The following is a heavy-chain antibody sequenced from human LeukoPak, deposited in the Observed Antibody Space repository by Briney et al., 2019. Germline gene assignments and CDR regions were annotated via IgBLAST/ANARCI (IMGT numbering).Heavy chain of an antibody. CDR2: IYYSGRS. V-gene: IGHV4-4*02. J-gene: IGHJ5*02. CDR1: GGSISSNYA. Sequence: PSETLSLTCGVSGGSISSNYAWSWVRQPPGKGLEWIGEIYYSGRSSYNRSLKSRVTMSVDKSKNQVSLKLSSVTAADTAVYYCARDRTGNNWFDPWGQGTLVTVSA. CDR3: ARDRTGNNWFDP. D-gene: IGHD1-1*01.